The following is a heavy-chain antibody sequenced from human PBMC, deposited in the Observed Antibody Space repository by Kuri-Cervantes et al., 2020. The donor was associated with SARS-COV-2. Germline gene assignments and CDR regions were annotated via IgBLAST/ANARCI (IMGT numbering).Heavy chain of an antibody. CDR3: ARGWLFGY. CDR1: GGSFSGYY. V-gene: IGHV4-34*01. J-gene: IGHJ4*02. D-gene: IGHD2-21*01. Sequence: SQTLSLTCAVYGGSFSGYYWSWIRQPPGKGLEWIGEINHSGSTNYNPSLKSRVTISVDTSKNQFSLKLSSVTAADTAVYYRARGWLFGYWGQGTLVTVSS. CDR2: INHSGST.